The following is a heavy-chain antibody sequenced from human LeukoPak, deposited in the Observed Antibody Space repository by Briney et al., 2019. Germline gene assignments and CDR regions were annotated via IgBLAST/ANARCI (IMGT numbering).Heavy chain of an antibody. Sequence: SETLSLTCTVFGGSISSYYWSWIRQPPGKGLEGIGYIYYSGSTNYNPSLKSRVTISVDTSKNQFSLNLSSVTAADTAVYYCARYSSGWRSFDIWGQGTMVTVSS. D-gene: IGHD6-19*01. V-gene: IGHV4-59*01. CDR2: IYYSGST. CDR3: ARYSSGWRSFDI. CDR1: GGSISSYY. J-gene: IGHJ3*02.